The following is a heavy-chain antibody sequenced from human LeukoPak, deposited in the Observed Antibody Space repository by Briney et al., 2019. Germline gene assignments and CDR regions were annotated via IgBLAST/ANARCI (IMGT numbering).Heavy chain of an antibody. D-gene: IGHD6-13*01. Sequence: SETLSLNCTGSGVSISSHYWSWIRQPPGKGLEWIAYFYYSGSTNYNPSLNSRVTMSGAMSKNQFSLKLSSVTAADTAVYYCARGSSSRPKYYYYYYGMDVWGQGTTVTVSS. CDR3: ARGSSSRPKYYYYYYGMDV. V-gene: IGHV4-59*11. CDR1: GVSISSHY. CDR2: FYYSGST. J-gene: IGHJ6*02.